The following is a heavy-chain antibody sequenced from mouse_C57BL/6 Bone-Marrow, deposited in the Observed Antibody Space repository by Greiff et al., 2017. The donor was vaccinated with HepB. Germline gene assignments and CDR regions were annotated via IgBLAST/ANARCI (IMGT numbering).Heavy chain of an antibody. D-gene: IGHD1-1*01. V-gene: IGHV5-17*01. Sequence: EVQLVESGGGLVKPGGSLKLSCAAPGFTFSDYGMHWVRQAPEKGLEWVAYISSGSSTIYYADTVKGRFTISRDNAKNTLFLQMTSLRSEDTAMYYCARRTTVVATGAMDYWGQGTSVTVSS. CDR3: ARRTTVVATGAMDY. CDR2: ISSGSSTI. J-gene: IGHJ4*01. CDR1: GFTFSDYG.